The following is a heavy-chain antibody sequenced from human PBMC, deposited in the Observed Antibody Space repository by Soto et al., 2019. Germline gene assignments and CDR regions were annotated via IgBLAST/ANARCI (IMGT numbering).Heavy chain of an antibody. CDR1: GDSISSYY. J-gene: IGHJ5*02. CDR2: SYYSGST. CDR3: ARNERFCSGGSCYFVWFDP. Sequence: PSETLSLTCTVSGDSISSYYGSWIRQPPGKGLEWIGHSYYSGSTNYNPSLNSRVTISVDTFKNQFSLKLTSVTAADTAVYYCARNERFCSGGSCYFVWFDPWGQGTLVTVSS. V-gene: IGHV4-59*01. D-gene: IGHD2-15*01.